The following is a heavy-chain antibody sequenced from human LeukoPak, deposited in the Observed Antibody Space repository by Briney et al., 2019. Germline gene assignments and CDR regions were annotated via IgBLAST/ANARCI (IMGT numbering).Heavy chain of an antibody. CDR2: ISSSSSTI. J-gene: IGHJ4*02. Sequence: GGSLRLSCAASGFTFSSYSMNWVRQAPGKGLEWVSYISSSSSTIYYADSVKGRFTISRDNGKNSLYLQMNSLRAEDTAVYYCARVPWYSGSYLDYWGQGTLVTVSS. CDR1: GFTFSSYS. D-gene: IGHD1-26*01. CDR3: ARVPWYSGSYLDY. V-gene: IGHV3-48*01.